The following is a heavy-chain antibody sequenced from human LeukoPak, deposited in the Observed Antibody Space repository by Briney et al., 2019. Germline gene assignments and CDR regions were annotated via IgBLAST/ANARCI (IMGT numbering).Heavy chain of an antibody. J-gene: IGHJ4*02. V-gene: IGHV3-11*04. CDR1: GFTFSDYY. Sequence: GGSLRLSCAASGFTFSDYYMSRIRQAPGKGLEWVSYISSSGSTIYYADSVKGRFTVSRDNAKNSLYLQMNSLRAEDTAVYYCARVGYSSSSNFDYWGQGTLVTVSS. CDR3: ARVGYSSSSNFDY. CDR2: ISSSGSTI. D-gene: IGHD6-13*01.